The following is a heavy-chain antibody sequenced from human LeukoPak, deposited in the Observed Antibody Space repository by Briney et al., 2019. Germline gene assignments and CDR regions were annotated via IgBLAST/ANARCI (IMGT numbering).Heavy chain of an antibody. D-gene: IGHD1-14*01. V-gene: IGHV3-53*01. J-gene: IGHJ4*02. CDR1: GFTVITND. Sequence: GGSLRLSCAASGFTVITNDMTWVRQAPGKGLEGVSVIYSEGNTKYADSVQGRFTISRDSAKNALSLEMNSLSPDDTAVYYCARGVEPLAANTLAYWGQGTLVTVSS. CDR3: ARGVEPLAANTLAY. CDR2: IYSEGNT.